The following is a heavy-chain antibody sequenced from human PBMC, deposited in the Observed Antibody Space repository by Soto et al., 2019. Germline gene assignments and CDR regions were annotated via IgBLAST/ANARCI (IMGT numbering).Heavy chain of an antibody. J-gene: IGHJ6*02. CDR2: INHSGST. CDR3: ARGTASQNYYYYGMDV. CDR1: GGSFSGYY. Sequence: SETLSLTCAVYGGSFSGYYWSWILLPPGKGLEWIGEINHSGSTNYNPSLKSRVTISVDTSKNQFSLKLSSVTAADTAVYYCARGTASQNYYYYGMDVWGQGTTVT. V-gene: IGHV4-34*01.